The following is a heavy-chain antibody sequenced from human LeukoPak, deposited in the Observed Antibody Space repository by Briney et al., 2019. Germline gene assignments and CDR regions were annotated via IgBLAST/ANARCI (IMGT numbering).Heavy chain of an antibody. CDR3: ARKNGLDY. V-gene: IGHV3-7*01. Sequence: GGSLRLSCAASGFIFSGSAMHWVRQASGKGLEWVANIKQDGSEKYYVDSVKGRFTISRDNAKNSLYLQMNSLRAEDTAVYYCARKNGLDYWGQGTLVTVSS. CDR1: GFIFSGSA. J-gene: IGHJ4*02. CDR2: IKQDGSEK.